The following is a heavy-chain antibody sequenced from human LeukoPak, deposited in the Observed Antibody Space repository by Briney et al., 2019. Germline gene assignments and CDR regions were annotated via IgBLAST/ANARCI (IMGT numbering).Heavy chain of an antibody. V-gene: IGHV3-23*01. J-gene: IGHJ4*02. CDR1: GFTFSSYA. CDR2: ISGSGGST. CDR3: AKKRVAVAGTHYFDY. D-gene: IGHD6-19*01. Sequence: GGSLRLSCAASGFTFSSYAMSWVRQAPGKGLEWVSGISGSGGSTYYADSVKGRFTISRDNSKNTLYLQMNSLRAEGTAVYYCAKKRVAVAGTHYFDYWGQGTLVTVSS.